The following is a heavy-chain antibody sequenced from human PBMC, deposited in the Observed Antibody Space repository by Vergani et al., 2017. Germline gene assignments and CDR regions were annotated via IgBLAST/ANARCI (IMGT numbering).Heavy chain of an antibody. D-gene: IGHD3-10*01. CDR2: IWYDGSNK. CDR1: GFTFSSYG. CDR3: ARDWGVTVFLYGMDV. J-gene: IGHJ6*02. Sequence: VQLVESGGGVVQPGRSLRLSCAASGFTFSSYGMHWVRQAPGKGLEWVAVIWYDGSNKYYADSVKGRFTISRDNSKNTLYLQMNSRRAEDTAVYYCARDWGVTVFLYGMDVWGQGTTVTVSS. V-gene: IGHV3-33*01.